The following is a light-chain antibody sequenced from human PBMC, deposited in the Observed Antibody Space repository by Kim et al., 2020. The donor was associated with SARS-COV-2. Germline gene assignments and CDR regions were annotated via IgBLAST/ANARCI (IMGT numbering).Light chain of an antibody. J-gene: IGLJ2*01. CDR1: SSNIGKNS. CDR2: WNT. Sequence: ELTQPPSASGTPGQRVIISCSGSSSNIGKNSVYWYQQLPGAAPKLLIYWNTQRPSGVPDRFSGSKSGTSASLAISGLRSEDEADYYCAVWDDSLSGVVFGGGTKLTVL. CDR3: AVWDDSLSGVV. V-gene: IGLV1-47*01.